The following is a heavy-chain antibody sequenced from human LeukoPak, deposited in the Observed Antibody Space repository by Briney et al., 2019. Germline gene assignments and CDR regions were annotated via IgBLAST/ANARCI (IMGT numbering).Heavy chain of an antibody. Sequence: GGSLRLSCAASGFTFSSYGMHWVRQAPGKGLEWVAVIWYDGSNKYYADSVKGRFTISRDNSKNTLYLQMNSLRAEDTAVYYCARELSGPDAFDIWGQGTMVTVSS. CDR1: GFTFSSYG. CDR3: ARELSGPDAFDI. J-gene: IGHJ3*02. V-gene: IGHV3-33*01. D-gene: IGHD5-12*01. CDR2: IWYDGSNK.